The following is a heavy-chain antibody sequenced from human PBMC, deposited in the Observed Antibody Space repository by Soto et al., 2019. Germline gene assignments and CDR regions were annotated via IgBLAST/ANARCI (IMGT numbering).Heavy chain of an antibody. D-gene: IGHD6-13*01. CDR1: GFGLSTSGVG. Sequence: QITLKESGPTLVKPTQTLTMTCTFSGFGLSTSGVGVGWIRQPPGKALEWLALIYWDDDKRYSPSLKSRLTITKDTSKNQVVLTMTNMDPVDTASYYCARRMSSTSWYFRWFDPWGQGTLVTVSS. CDR2: IYWDDDK. CDR3: ARRMSSTSWYFRWFDP. V-gene: IGHV2-5*02. J-gene: IGHJ5*02.